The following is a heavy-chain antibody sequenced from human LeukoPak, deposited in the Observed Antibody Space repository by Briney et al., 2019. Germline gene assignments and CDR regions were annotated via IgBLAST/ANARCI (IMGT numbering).Heavy chain of an antibody. CDR3: AREASDYYDSSGYYPGVFSNWFDP. Sequence: SETLSLTCTVSGGSISSGGYSWSWIRQHPGKGLEWIGYIYYSGSTYYNPSLKSRVTISVDTSKNQFSLKLSSVTAADTAVYYCAREASDYYDSSGYYPGVFSNWFDPWGQGTLVTVSS. D-gene: IGHD3-22*01. CDR2: IYYSGST. V-gene: IGHV4-31*03. J-gene: IGHJ5*02. CDR1: GGSISSGGYS.